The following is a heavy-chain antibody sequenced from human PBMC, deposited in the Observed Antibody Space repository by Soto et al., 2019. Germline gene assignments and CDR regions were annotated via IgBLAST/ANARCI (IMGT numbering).Heavy chain of an antibody. V-gene: IGHV3-53*02. CDR2: MYSGGNT. J-gene: IGHJ4*02. CDR3: ARSGDLTTATGYFDY. D-gene: IGHD2-21*02. Sequence: EVQLVETGGGLIQPGGSLRLSCAASGFSVSGSYMSWVRQAPGKGLEWISVMYSGGNTYYAESVRGRFTISRDSSKNTLYLQMDSLRAADTALYYCARSGDLTTATGYFDYWGQGTLVTVSS. CDR1: GFSVSGSY.